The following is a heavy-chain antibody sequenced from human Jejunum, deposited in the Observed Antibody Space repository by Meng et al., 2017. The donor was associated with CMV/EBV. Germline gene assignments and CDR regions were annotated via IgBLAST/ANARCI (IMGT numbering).Heavy chain of an antibody. D-gene: IGHD1-1*01. Sequence: SGFTFTTSAMAWVRQSPGKGLEWVSTISGGGGSTKNADSVKSRFTISRDNPKNTVYLQMDSLRAEDTAVYYCAKGRSTNWYDAFDVWGQGTLVTVSS. CDR3: AKGRSTNWYDAFDV. CDR2: ISGGGGST. V-gene: IGHV3-23*01. J-gene: IGHJ3*01. CDR1: GFTFTTSA.